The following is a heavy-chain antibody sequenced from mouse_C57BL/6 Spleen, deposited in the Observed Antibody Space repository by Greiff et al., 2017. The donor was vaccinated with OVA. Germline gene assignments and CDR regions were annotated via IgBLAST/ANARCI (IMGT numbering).Heavy chain of an antibody. V-gene: IGHV1-53*01. CDR1: GYTLTSYW. Sequence: QVQLQQPGPELVKPGASVKLSCKASGYTLTSYWMHWVKQRPGQGLEWIGNINPSNGGTNYNEKFKSKATLTVDKSSSTAYMQLSSLTSEDSAVYYCARYDYFYWYFDVWGTGTTVTVSS. D-gene: IGHD2-4*01. CDR2: INPSNGGT. J-gene: IGHJ1*03. CDR3: ARYDYFYWYFDV.